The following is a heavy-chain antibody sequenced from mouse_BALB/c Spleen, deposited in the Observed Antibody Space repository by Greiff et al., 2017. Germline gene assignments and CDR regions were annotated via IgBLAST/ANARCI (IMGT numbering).Heavy chain of an antibody. CDR3: AREGNYGNSYWYFDV. J-gene: IGHJ1*01. V-gene: IGHV5-6-5*01. D-gene: IGHD2-1*01. CDR2: ISSGGST. Sequence: EVQGVESGGGLVKPGGSLKLSCAASGFTFSSYAMSWVRQTPEKRLEWVASISSGGSTYYPDSVKGRFTISRDNARNILYLQMSSLRSEDTAMYYCAREGNYGNSYWYFDVWGAGTTVTVSS. CDR1: GFTFSSYA.